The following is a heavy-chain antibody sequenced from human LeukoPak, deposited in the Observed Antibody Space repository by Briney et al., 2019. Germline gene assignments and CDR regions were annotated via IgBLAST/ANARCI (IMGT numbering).Heavy chain of an antibody. Sequence: PSETLSLTCTVSGGSISSYYWSWIRQPPGEGLEWIGYIYYSGSTNYNPSLKSRVTISVDTSKNQFSLRLSSVTAADTAVYYCARWYQYNWFDPWGQGTLVTVSS. V-gene: IGHV4-59*01. CDR1: GGSISSYY. CDR2: IYYSGST. D-gene: IGHD2-15*01. CDR3: ARWYQYNWFDP. J-gene: IGHJ5*02.